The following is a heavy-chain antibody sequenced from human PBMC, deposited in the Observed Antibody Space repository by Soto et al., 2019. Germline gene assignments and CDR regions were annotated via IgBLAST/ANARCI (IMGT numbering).Heavy chain of an antibody. CDR2: IYHRGST. J-gene: IGHJ4*02. D-gene: IGHD6-19*01. CDR1: GGSISSSNW. Sequence: QVQLQESGPGLVKPSGTLSLTCAVSGGSISSSNWWSWVRQPPGKGLEWIGEIYHRGSTNYNPSLKSRGTVSVDKSKNQFSLKLSSVTAADTAVYYCAREASGYSSGWELTAPFGWGQGNLVTVAS. V-gene: IGHV4-4*02. CDR3: AREASGYSSGWELTAPFG.